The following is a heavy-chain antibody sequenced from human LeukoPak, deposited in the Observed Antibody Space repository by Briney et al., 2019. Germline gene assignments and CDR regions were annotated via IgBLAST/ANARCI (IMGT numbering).Heavy chain of an antibody. Sequence: GGSLRLSCAGPGFSFSTYAMTWVRQAPGMGLDSVSAISGSGGYTYYADSVKGRFTISRDNSKNTLYLQMNSLRAEDTAIYYCAKAEGKNPTGGRWLDWGQGTLVTVSS. CDR1: GFSFSTYA. J-gene: IGHJ4*02. D-gene: IGHD6-19*01. CDR2: ISGSGGYT. CDR3: AKAEGKNPTGGRWLD. V-gene: IGHV3-23*01.